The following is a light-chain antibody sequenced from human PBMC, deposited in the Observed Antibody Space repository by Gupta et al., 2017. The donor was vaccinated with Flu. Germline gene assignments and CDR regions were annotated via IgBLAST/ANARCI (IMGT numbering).Light chain of an antibody. CDR3: TSYSTNTALYA. CDR2: EVS. Sequence: QSALTQPASVSGSPGQSVTISCTGTSSDVGGYNNVSWYLQHPGKAPKLMIYEVSNRPSGVSNRFSGSKSGNTASLTISGLQAEDEADYYCTSYSTNTALYAFGTGNKVTVL. J-gene: IGLJ1*01. V-gene: IGLV2-14*01. CDR1: SSDVGGYNN.